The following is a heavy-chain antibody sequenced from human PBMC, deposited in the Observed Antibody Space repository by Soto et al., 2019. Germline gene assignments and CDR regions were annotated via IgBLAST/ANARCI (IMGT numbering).Heavy chain of an antibody. CDR2: IHYSGTT. CDR3: AAGEASSRNLAPYYLDF. Sequence: SETLSLTCTVSGGSMRNYFWTWIWQPPGKGLEWIGYIHYSGTTSFFPSYNPSLRSRVTISEDTSKNQFSLKLLSATTADTAVYFCAAGEASSRNLAPYYLDFWGQGTLVTVSS. CDR1: GGSMRNYF. D-gene: IGHD6-13*01. V-gene: IGHV4-59*01. J-gene: IGHJ4*02.